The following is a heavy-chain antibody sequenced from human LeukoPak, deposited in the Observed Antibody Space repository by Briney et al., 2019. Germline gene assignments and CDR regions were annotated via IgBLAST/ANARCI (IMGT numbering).Heavy chain of an antibody. CDR2: VFYTGST. V-gene: IGHV4-59*01. Sequence: SETLSLTCTVSGASMSSYYWNWIRQPPGKGLEWIGYVFYTGSTNYNPSLKGRVTISIDMSKNQFSLNLSSVTAADTAVYYCARGPYYYGMDVWGQGTTVTVSS. CDR1: GASMSSYY. J-gene: IGHJ6*02. D-gene: IGHD3-16*01. CDR3: ARGPYYYGMDV.